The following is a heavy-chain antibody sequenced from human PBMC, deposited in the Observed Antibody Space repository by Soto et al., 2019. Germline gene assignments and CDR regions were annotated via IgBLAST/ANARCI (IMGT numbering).Heavy chain of an antibody. J-gene: IGHJ6*02. CDR1: GFTFSSYG. Sequence: QVQLVESGGGVVQPGRSLRLSCAASGFTFSSYGMHWVRQAPGKGLEWVAVIWYDGSNKYYADSVKGRFTISRDNSKNTLYLQMNSLRAEDTAVYYCARDYLSSHNTKSGYYYYGMDVWGQGTTVTVSS. V-gene: IGHV3-33*01. CDR3: ARDYLSSHNTKSGYYYYGMDV. CDR2: IWYDGSNK. D-gene: IGHD1-1*01.